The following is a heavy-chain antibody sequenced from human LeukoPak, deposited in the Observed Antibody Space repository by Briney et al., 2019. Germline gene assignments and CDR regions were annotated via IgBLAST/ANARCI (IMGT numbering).Heavy chain of an antibody. V-gene: IGHV3-7*01. Sequence: PGGSLRLSCAASGFTFNRYWMSWVRQAPGKGLEWVANIKQDGSEKYYVDSVKGRFTISRDNAKNSLYLQMNSLRAEDTAVYYCARVEASGYDYGAFDYWGQETLVTVSS. D-gene: IGHD5-12*01. CDR3: ARVEASGYDYGAFDY. J-gene: IGHJ4*02. CDR1: GFTFNRYW. CDR2: IKQDGSEK.